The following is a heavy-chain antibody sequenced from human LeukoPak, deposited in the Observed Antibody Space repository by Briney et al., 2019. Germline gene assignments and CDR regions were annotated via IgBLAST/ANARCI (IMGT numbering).Heavy chain of an antibody. CDR1: AYGFTSYW. Sequence: GPSLQISSQGSAYGFTSYWIGCVRPMPRKGREWMGINFPGDSDTRYSPSFQCRATISADKSISTTYLQWSCLNSSDTTLSYFARPPGGGDDYWGQGTLVTVSS. CDR3: ARPPGGGDDY. V-gene: IGHV5-51*01. J-gene: IGHJ4*02. CDR2: NFPGDSDT. D-gene: IGHD3-10*01.